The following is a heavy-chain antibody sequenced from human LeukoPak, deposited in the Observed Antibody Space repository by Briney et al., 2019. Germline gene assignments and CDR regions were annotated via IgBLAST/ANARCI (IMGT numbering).Heavy chain of an antibody. CDR3: ARLSYGQNSFDY. V-gene: IGHV3-53*01. D-gene: IGHD5-18*01. CDR1: GFTFSSYG. CDR2: IYSGGST. J-gene: IGHJ4*02. Sequence: GGSLRLSCAAPGFTFSSYGMSWVRQAPGKGLEWVSVIYSGGSTYYADSVKGRFTISRDNSKNTLYLQMNSLRAEDTAVYYCARLSYGQNSFDYWGQGTLVTVSS.